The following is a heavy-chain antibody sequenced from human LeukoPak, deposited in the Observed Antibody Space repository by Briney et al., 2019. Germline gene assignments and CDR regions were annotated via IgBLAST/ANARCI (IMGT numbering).Heavy chain of an antibody. CDR3: AKGGSGSYLDVFDI. CDR2: IRYDGSDK. D-gene: IGHD1-26*01. V-gene: IGHV3-30*02. Sequence: PGGSLRLSCAASGFTFSSYGMHWVRQAPGKGPEWVTFIRYDGSDKYYADSVKGRFTISRDNFKNTLYLQMNSLRAEDTAVYYCAKGGSGSYLDVFDIWGQGTMVTVSS. J-gene: IGHJ3*02. CDR1: GFTFSSYG.